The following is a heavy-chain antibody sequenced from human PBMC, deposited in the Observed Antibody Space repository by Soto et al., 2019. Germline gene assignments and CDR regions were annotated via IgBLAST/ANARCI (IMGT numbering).Heavy chain of an antibody. V-gene: IGHV3-72*01. CDR1: GFTFSDHY. Sequence: GGSLRLSCAASGFTFSDHYMDWVRQAPGKGLEWVGRTRNKANSYTTEYAASVKGRFTISRDNSKNSLYLQMNSLKTEDTAVYYCARTLGEECFYYYGMDVWGQGTTVTVSS. CDR2: TRNKANSYTT. D-gene: IGHD3-16*01. J-gene: IGHJ6*02. CDR3: ARTLGEECFYYYGMDV.